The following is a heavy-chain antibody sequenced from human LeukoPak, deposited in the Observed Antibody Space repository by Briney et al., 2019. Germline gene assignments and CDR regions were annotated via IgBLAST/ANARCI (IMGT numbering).Heavy chain of an antibody. J-gene: IGHJ4*02. CDR1: GGSISRYY. CDR2: ISYTGST. V-gene: IGHV4-59*01. D-gene: IGHD3-10*01. CDR3: AKTAKYYYGSETYYFFEY. Sequence: SETLSLTCTVSGGSISRYYWSWIRQHPGNGLEWIGYISYTGSTTYNSSLKSRVTISPDTSQNQFSLKLTSVTPADTAVYYCAKTAKYYYGSETYYFFEYWGQGTLVTVSS.